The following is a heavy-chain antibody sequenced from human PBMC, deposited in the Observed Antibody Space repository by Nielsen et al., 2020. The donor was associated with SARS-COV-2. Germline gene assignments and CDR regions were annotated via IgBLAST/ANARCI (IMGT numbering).Heavy chain of an antibody. D-gene: IGHD5-18*01. Sequence: SETLSLTCTVSGGSISYYYWSWIRQPPGKGLEWIGYIYYSGSTNYNPSLKSRVTISVDTSKNQFSLKLSSVTAADTAVYYCARAERGYSYGVGYYYYGMDVWGQGTTVTVSS. CDR3: ARAERGYSYGVGYYYYGMDV. CDR2: IYYSGST. J-gene: IGHJ6*02. V-gene: IGHV4-59*13. CDR1: GGSISYYY.